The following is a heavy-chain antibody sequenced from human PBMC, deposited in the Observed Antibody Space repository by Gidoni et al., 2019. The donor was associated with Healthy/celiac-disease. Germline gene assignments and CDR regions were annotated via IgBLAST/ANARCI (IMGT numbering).Heavy chain of an antibody. Sequence: EMQLVAPGGGLVQPGGSLRLSCAASGFIFSNYWMHWVRQAPGKGLVWVSRINSDGSNTLYADSVKGRFTISRDNAKNTLYLQMNSLRAEDTAVYYCAREGGFLNWGSQDYWGQGTLVTVSS. D-gene: IGHD7-27*01. CDR1: GFIFSNYW. CDR3: AREGGFLNWGSQDY. CDR2: INSDGSNT. J-gene: IGHJ4*02. V-gene: IGHV3-74*01.